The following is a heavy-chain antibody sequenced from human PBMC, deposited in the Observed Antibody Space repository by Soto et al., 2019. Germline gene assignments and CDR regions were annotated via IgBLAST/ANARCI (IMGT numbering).Heavy chain of an antibody. CDR3: AKCGVAEVEVATVDY. CDR1: GFTFSSYA. J-gene: IGHJ4*02. V-gene: IGHV3-23*01. CDR2: ISGSGDST. Sequence: EVQLLESGGGLVQPGGSLRLSCAASGFTFSSYAMKWVRQAPGKGLEWVSFISGSGDSTNYADSVRGRFTISRDNSKNTLFLQMNSLRVEDTAVYYCAKCGVAEVEVATVDYWGQGTLVSVSS. D-gene: IGHD2-15*01.